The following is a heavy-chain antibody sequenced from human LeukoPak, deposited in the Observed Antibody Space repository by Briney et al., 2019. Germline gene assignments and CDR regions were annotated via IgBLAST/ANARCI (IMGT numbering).Heavy chain of an antibody. V-gene: IGHV3-53*01. CDR3: TRGPDEAKLSK. Sequence: GGSLRLSCVTSGFTARDNNMGWVRQAPGKGREWVSVICSGDKTNYADSVRGRFTISRDNSKNTLYLQMNSLRVEDTAIYYCTRGPDEAKLSKWGRGTLVTVSS. CDR2: ICSGDKT. J-gene: IGHJ4*02. D-gene: IGHD1-14*01. CDR1: GFTARDNN.